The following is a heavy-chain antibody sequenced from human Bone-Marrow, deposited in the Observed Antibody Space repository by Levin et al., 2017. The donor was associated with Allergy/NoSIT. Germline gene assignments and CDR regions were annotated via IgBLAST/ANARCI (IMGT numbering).Heavy chain of an antibody. J-gene: IGHJ4*02. D-gene: IGHD4-17*01. CDR2: ISYDGNEK. CDR1: QFSISSYG. Sequence: GGSLRLSCADSQFSISSYGMHWARQAPGKGLEWVAVISYDGNEKYYADSVKGRFTISRDNSQNTVHLQMNSLTVEDTAVYYCAKGPAYGAYGAYWGQGTLVVVSS. CDR3: AKGPAYGAYGAY. V-gene: IGHV3-30*18.